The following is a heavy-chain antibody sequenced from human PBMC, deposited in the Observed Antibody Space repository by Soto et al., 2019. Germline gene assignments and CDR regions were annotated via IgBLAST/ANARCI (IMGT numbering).Heavy chain of an antibody. Sequence: QVQLVQSGAEVKKPGASVKVSYKASGYTFISYDINWVRQATGQGLEWMGWMNPNSGNTGYAQKFQGRVTMTRDTSISTAYMELSSLRSEDTAVYYCARGLWGTVTWDSWGQGTLVTVSS. CDR2: MNPNSGNT. CDR3: ARGLWGTVTWDS. D-gene: IGHD1-7*01. CDR1: GYTFISYD. V-gene: IGHV1-8*01. J-gene: IGHJ4*02.